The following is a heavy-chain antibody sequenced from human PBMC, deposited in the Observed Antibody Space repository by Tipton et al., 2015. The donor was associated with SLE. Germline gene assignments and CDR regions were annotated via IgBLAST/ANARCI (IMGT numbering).Heavy chain of an antibody. CDR2: INHSGST. J-gene: IGHJ3*02. D-gene: IGHD3-10*01. V-gene: IGHV4-39*07. CDR3: ARVALSEQGPHDAFDI. CDR1: GGSISSSSYY. Sequence: TLSLTCTVSGGSISSSSYYWGWIRQPPGKGLEWIGEINHSGSTNYNPSLKSRVTISVDTSKNQFSLKLSSVTAADTAVYYCARVALSEQGPHDAFDIWGQGTMVTVSS.